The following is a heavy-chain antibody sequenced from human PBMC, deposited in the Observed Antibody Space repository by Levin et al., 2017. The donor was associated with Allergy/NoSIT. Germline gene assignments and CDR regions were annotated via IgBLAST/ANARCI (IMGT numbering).Heavy chain of an antibody. V-gene: IGHV1-2*02. CDR2: INPNSGGT. Sequence: ASVKVSCKASGYTFTGYYMHWVRQAPGQRLEWMGWINPNSGGTNYAQKFQGRVTITWDTSISTAYLELSRLGTDDRGVYYCAKERGGSGGKLNQCDYWGQGTLDNVAS. CDR3: AKERGGSGGKLNQCDY. J-gene: IGHJ4*02. D-gene: IGHD4-23*01. CDR1: GYTFTGYY.